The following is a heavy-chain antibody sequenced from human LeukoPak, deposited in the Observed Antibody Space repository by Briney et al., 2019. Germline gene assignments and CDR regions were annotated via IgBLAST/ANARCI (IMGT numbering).Heavy chain of an antibody. D-gene: IGHD5-12*01. Sequence: SVKVSCKASGGTFSSYAISWVRQAPGQGLEWIGRIIPIFGTANYAQKFQGRVTITTDESTSTAYMELSSLRSEDTAVYYCAREYYSGYGLGRHPFDYWGQGTLVTVSS. J-gene: IGHJ4*02. CDR1: GGTFSSYA. CDR3: AREYYSGYGLGRHPFDY. CDR2: IIPIFGTA. V-gene: IGHV1-69*05.